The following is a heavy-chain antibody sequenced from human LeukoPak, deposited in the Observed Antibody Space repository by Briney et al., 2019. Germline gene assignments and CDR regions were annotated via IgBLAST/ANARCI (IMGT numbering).Heavy chain of an antibody. CDR2: MSSDSSFI. D-gene: IGHD5-12*01. V-gene: IGHV3-21*05. Sequence: GGSLRLSCAASGFTFSSYAMSWVRQAPGKGLEWVSYMSSDSSFINYADSVKGRFTISRDNAKNSLFLQMDSPRADDTAVYYCARREVATTYYYGMDVWGQGTPVTVSS. CDR3: ARREVATTYYYGMDV. J-gene: IGHJ6*02. CDR1: GFTFSSYA.